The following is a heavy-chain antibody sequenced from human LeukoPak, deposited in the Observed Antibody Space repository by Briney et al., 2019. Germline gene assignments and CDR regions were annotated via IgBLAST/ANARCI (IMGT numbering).Heavy chain of an antibody. CDR2: IKQDGSKK. D-gene: IGHD1-1*01. V-gene: IGHV3-7*03. CDR3: AKIRGPAGWKPLES. J-gene: IGHJ4*02. Sequence: GGSLRLSCAASGFTFSSYWMSWVRQAPGKGLEWVANIKQDGSKKYYVDSAKGRFTISRDNSKNTVYLQMNSLRAEDTAVYYCAKIRGPAGWKPLESWGEGELVTASS. CDR1: GFTFSSYW.